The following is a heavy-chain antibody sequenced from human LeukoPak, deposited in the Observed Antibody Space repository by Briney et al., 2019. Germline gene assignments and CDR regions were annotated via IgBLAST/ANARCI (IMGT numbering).Heavy chain of an antibody. J-gene: IGHJ4*02. D-gene: IGHD2-8*02. CDR3: AILVVAANAYYFDY. CDR2: IYPGESIYASENT. CDR1: GVSISAYY. Sequence: SETLSLTCSVSGVSISAYYWSWIRQPAGKGLEWIGRIYPGESIYASENTNYNPSLESRVSISVDTSKNQFSLKLSSVTAADTAVYYCAILVVAANAYYFDYWGQGTLVTVSS. V-gene: IGHV4-4*07.